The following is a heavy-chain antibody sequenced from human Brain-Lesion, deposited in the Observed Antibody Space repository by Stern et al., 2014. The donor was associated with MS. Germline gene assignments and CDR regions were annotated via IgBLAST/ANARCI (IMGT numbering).Heavy chain of an antibody. J-gene: IGHJ4*02. Sequence: QVQLQESGPGLVKPSGTLSLTCAVSGGSISSSNWWSWVRQSPGKGLEWIGESDHSGSTIYNPSLKSRVTVSVDKSKNRVSLNLGSVPAADTAVYFCARFPASRPHVFDSWGQGTLVTVSS. CDR3: ARFPASRPHVFDS. D-gene: IGHD6-13*01. V-gene: IGHV4-4*02. CDR2: SDHSGST. CDR1: GGSISSSNW.